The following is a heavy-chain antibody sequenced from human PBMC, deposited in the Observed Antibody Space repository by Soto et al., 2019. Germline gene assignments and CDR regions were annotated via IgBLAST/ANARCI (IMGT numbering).Heavy chain of an antibody. V-gene: IGHV4-61*01. CDR2: IYYTGNT. D-gene: IGHD5-12*01. CDR3: ARYDAESGSNKLDP. J-gene: IGHJ5*02. CDR1: GGSVSSRSHF. Sequence: QVQLQESGPGVVKPSDTLSVTCTVSGGSVSSRSHFWSWIRQPPGGGLQWIGYIYYTGNTNSNTSLKSRAPLSVDPSRNQFSLRLTSVTAADTAIYYCARYDAESGSNKLDPWGQGTLVTVSS.